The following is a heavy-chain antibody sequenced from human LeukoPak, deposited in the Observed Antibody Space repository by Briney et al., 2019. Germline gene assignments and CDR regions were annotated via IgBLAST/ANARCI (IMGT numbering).Heavy chain of an antibody. J-gene: IGHJ3*01. V-gene: IGHV2-5*02. CDR3: ARLTMADTVGAFDV. Sequence: VSGPTLVKPTQTLTLTCTFSGFSLSTSRVGVGWIRQPPGKALEWLTVIYWDDDKRHSPSLKSRLTLTKGTSKNQVVLTMTNMDPVDTATYYCARLTMADTVGAFDVWGQGTMVTVSS. D-gene: IGHD6-19*01. CDR1: GFSLSTSRVG. CDR2: IYWDDDK.